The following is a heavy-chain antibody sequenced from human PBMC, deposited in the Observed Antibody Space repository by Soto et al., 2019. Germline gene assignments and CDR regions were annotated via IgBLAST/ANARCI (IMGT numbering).Heavy chain of an antibody. V-gene: IGHV3-30-3*01. J-gene: IGHJ4*01. CDR1: GFTFSSYA. Sequence: QVQLVESGGGVVQPGRSLRLSCAASGFTFSSYAMHWVRQAPGKGLEWVAVMSYDGSNKYYADSVTRRFTISRDNSQNTLYLQMHSRRAEATSVDYCARDKWPHSSGLNHRHFDYWGQGTMVSVSA. CDR3: ARDKWPHSSGLNHRHFDY. CDR2: MSYDGSNK. D-gene: IGHD6-19*01.